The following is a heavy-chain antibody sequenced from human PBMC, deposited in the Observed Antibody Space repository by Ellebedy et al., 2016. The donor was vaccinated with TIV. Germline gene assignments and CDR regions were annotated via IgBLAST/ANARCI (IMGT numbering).Heavy chain of an antibody. CDR2: ITGDGGTT. J-gene: IGHJ4*02. CDR1: GFTFSRST. V-gene: IGHV3-64*02. CDR3: VRDLSGSYSFDF. Sequence: PGGSLRLSCAASGFTFSRSTMHWVRQAPGKGLKYVSSITGDGGTTYYADSVRGRFTISRDNSKNTLFLQMGSLGPEDMAVYYCVRDLSGSYSFDFWGQGTLVTVSS. D-gene: IGHD1-26*01.